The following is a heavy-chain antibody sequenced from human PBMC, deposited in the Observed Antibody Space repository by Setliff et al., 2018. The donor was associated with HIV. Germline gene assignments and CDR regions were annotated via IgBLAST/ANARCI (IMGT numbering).Heavy chain of an antibody. CDR3: ASVEPHQYDSRTSYGP. CDR1: GGSSSNYY. V-gene: IGHV4-4*07. Sequence: SETLSLTCTVSGGSSSNYYWTWIRQSAWKGLEWIGRIYSSGTTNYNPSLKSRVAMSVDLSKNLFSLKLSSLTAANTAIYSCASVEPHQYDSRTSYGPWGPGIVVTVSS. D-gene: IGHD3-22*01. J-gene: IGHJ5*02. CDR2: IYSSGTT.